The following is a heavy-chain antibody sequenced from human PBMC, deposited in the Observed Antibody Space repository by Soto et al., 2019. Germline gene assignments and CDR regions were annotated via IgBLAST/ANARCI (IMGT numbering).Heavy chain of an antibody. CDR3: ARQIYDSDTGPNFQYYFDS. Sequence: GESLKIACNGSGYSFACYWITWVRQKPWKGLEWMGRIDPSDSQTYYSPSFRGHVTISVTKSITTVFLQWSSLRASDTAMYYCARQIYDSDTGPNFQYYFDSWGQGTPVTVSS. V-gene: IGHV5-10-1*01. D-gene: IGHD3-22*01. J-gene: IGHJ4*02. CDR1: GYSFACYW. CDR2: IDPSDSQT.